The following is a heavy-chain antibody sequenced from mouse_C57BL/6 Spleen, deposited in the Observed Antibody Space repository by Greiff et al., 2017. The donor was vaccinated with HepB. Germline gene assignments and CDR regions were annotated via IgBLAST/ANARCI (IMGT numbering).Heavy chain of an antibody. V-gene: IGHV1-54*01. D-gene: IGHD2-3*01. CDR3: AREGNDGYCGFAY. J-gene: IGHJ3*01. CDR1: GYAFTNYL. CDR2: INPGSGGT. Sequence: QVQLKESGAELVRPGTSVKVSCKASGYAFTNYLIEWVKQRPGQGLEWIGVINPGSGGTNYNEKFKGKATLTADKSSSTAYMQLSSLTSEDSAVYFCAREGNDGYCGFAYWGQGTLVTVSA.